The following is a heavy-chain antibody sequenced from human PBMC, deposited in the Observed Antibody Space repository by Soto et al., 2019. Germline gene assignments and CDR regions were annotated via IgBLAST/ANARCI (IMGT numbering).Heavy chain of an antibody. D-gene: IGHD3-10*01. Sequence: PSETLSLTCAVSGGSITSSSYSWGWVRQPPGKGLEWIATFYYSENTKYNPSLKSRVTISVDRSKSQFSLNLSSVTAADTAIYFCARVPVRKYYRAGSYQNYYFGMDVWGQGTTVTVSS. CDR3: ARVPVRKYYRAGSYQNYYFGMDV. CDR1: GGSITSSSYS. J-gene: IGHJ6*02. CDR2: FYYSENT. V-gene: IGHV4-39*07.